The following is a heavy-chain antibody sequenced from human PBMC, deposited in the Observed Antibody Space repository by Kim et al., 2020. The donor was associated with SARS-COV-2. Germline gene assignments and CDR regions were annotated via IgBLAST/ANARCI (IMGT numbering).Heavy chain of an antibody. Sequence: ASVKVSCKASGYTFTSYGISWVRQAPGQGLEWMGWISAYNGNTNYAQKLQGRVTMTTDTSTSTAYMELRSLRSDDTAVYYCARDGRYVRYYYGMDVWGQGTTVTVSS. V-gene: IGHV1-18*04. CDR2: ISAYNGNT. D-gene: IGHD1-26*01. CDR3: ARDGRYVRYYYGMDV. CDR1: GYTFTSYG. J-gene: IGHJ6*02.